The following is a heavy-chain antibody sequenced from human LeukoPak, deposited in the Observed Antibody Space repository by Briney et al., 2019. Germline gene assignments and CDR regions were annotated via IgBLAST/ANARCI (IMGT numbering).Heavy chain of an antibody. D-gene: IGHD4-23*01. CDR3: ARTMTTVVTSAFDI. Sequence: GESLKISCKGSGNSFTNYWIGWVRQMPRKGLEWIGIIYPGDSDTRYSPSFQGQVTISADKSISTAYLQWSSLKASDTAMYYCARTMTTVVTSAFDIWGQGTMVTVSS. CDR1: GNSFTNYW. CDR2: IYPGDSDT. J-gene: IGHJ3*02. V-gene: IGHV5-51*01.